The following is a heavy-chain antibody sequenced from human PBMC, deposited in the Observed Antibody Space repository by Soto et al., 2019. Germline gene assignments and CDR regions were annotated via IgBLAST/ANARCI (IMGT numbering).Heavy chain of an antibody. D-gene: IGHD1-26*01. V-gene: IGHV3-23*01. J-gene: IGHJ6*02. CDR1: GVTFSTYS. CDR2: IRTDDSST. Sequence: EVQLLESGGGLVQLGGSLRLSCAASGVTFSTYSLTWVRQAPGKGLECVSAIRTDDSSTYYADSVKGRFTISRDKSKSTLYLQMNSLRAEDTALYYCAKTRAVSGSYSSDGMDVWGQGTTVTVSS. CDR3: AKTRAVSGSYSSDGMDV.